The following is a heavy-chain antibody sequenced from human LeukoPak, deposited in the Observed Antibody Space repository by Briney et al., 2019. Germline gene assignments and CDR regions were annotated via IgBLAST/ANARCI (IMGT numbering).Heavy chain of an antibody. CDR2: ISYDGSNK. D-gene: IGHD2-2*01. CDR1: GFTFSSYA. CDR3: AKANCSSTSCYSGGFDY. V-gene: IGHV3-30-3*01. J-gene: IGHJ4*02. Sequence: PGGSLRLSCAASGFTFSSYAMHWVRQAPGKGLEWVAVISYDGSNKYYADSVKGRFTISRDNSKNTLYLQMNSLRAEDTAVYYCAKANCSSTSCYSGGFDYWGQGTLVTVSS.